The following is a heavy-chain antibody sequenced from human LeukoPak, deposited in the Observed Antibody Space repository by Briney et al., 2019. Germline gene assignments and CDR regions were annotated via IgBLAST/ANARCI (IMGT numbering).Heavy chain of an antibody. Sequence: SETLSLTCTVSGGSVNSGAYYWSWIRQCPGTGLEWLGQIFFTGRTDYNPSLKSRLSISIDTSKNQFSMELSSVTVADAATYYCARDRASGMDFWGQGTLVTVSS. V-gene: IGHV4-31*03. D-gene: IGHD3-10*01. CDR1: GGSVNSGAYY. CDR2: IFFTGRT. CDR3: ARDRASGMDF. J-gene: IGHJ4*02.